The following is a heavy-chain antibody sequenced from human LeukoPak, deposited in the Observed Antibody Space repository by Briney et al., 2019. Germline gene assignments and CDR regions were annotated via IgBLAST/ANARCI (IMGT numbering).Heavy chain of an antibody. CDR3: ARDSAYYYDSSGYHGGFDY. CDR1: GGSISSYY. Sequence: SETLSLTCTVSGGSISSYYWSWIRQPPGKGLEWIGYIYYSGSTNYNPSLKSRVTISVDTSKNQFSLKLSSVPAADTAVYYCARDSAYYYDSSGYHGGFDYWGQGTLVTVSS. D-gene: IGHD3-22*01. V-gene: IGHV4-59*01. CDR2: IYYSGST. J-gene: IGHJ4*02.